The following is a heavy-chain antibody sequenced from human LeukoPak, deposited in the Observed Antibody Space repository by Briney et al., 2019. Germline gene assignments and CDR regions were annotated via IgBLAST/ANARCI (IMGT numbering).Heavy chain of an antibody. J-gene: IGHJ5*02. CDR1: GFTFSDYY. CDR3: ARDRRYCSSTSCYANWFDP. D-gene: IGHD2-2*01. CDR2: ISSSGSTI. V-gene: IGHV3-11*01. Sequence: GGSLRLSCAASGFTFSDYYMSWIRQAPGKGLEWGSYISSSGSTIYYADSVKGRFTISRDNAKNSLYLQMNSLRAEDTAVYYCARDRRYCSSTSCYANWFDPWGQGTLVTVSS.